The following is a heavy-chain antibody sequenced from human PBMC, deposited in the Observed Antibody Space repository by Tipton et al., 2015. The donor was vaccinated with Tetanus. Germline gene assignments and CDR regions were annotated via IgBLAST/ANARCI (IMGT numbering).Heavy chain of an antibody. CDR3: AKGEMITFGGVIPGFDY. V-gene: IGHV3-23*01. CDR2: ISGSGGST. D-gene: IGHD3-16*01. Sequence: SLRLSCAASGFTFSSYAMSWVRQAPGKGLEWVSAISGSGGSTYYADSVKGRFTISRDNSKNTLYLQMNSLRAEDTAVYYCAKGEMITFGGVIPGFDYWGQGTLVTVSS. J-gene: IGHJ4*02. CDR1: GFTFSSYA.